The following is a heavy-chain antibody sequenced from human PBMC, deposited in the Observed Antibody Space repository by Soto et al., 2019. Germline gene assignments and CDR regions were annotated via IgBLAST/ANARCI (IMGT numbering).Heavy chain of an antibody. J-gene: IGHJ4*02. V-gene: IGHV3-23*01. D-gene: IGHD3-22*01. CDR3: AQARIVVLIVTEFVY. Sequence: GGSLRLSCGASGSTFSSYAMSWVRQAPGKGLEWVSAISGRGGSTYYADSVKGRFTISRDNSKNTMYLQMNSLRAEDTAVYYCAQARIVVLIVTEFVYWGPGTLVTVSS. CDR2: ISGRGGST. CDR1: GSTFSSYA.